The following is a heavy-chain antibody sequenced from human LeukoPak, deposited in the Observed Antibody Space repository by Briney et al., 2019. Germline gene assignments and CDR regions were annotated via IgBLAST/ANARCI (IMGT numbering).Heavy chain of an antibody. D-gene: IGHD6-13*01. J-gene: IGHJ4*02. Sequence: PGRSLRLSCAASGFTFSTHGMHWVRQAPGKGLEWVAILWYDGSNKYYADSVKGRFTISRDNSKNTLYLQMNSLRAEDTAVYYCTTDGSIAAANTMNYWGQGTLVTVSS. CDR3: TTDGSIAAANTMNY. CDR1: GFTFSTHG. CDR2: LWYDGSNK. V-gene: IGHV3-33*01.